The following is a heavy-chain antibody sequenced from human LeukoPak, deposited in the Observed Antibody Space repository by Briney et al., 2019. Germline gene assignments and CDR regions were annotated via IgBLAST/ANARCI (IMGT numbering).Heavy chain of an antibody. Sequence: SETLSLTCTVSGGSVSSYYWTWIRQPPGKGLEWIGYIYYSGSTNYNPSLKSRVTISVDASKNQFSLKLNSVTAADTAVYYCAILSASSGYKYLRHSGQGTLVAVSS. D-gene: IGHD3-22*01. V-gene: IGHV4-59*02. CDR1: GGSVSSYY. CDR2: IYYSGST. CDR3: AILSASSGYKYLRH. J-gene: IGHJ1*01.